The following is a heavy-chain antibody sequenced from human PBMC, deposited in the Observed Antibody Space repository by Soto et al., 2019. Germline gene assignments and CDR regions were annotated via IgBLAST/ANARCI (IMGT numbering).Heavy chain of an antibody. V-gene: IGHV3-23*01. CDR3: AKDLARITMIVVAPL. CDR1: GFTFSSYA. D-gene: IGHD3-22*01. Sequence: PXGSLRLSCAASGFTFSSYAMSWVRQAPGKGLEWVSATSGSGGSTYYADSVKGRFTISRDNSKNTLYLQMNSLRAEDTAVYYCAKDLARITMIVVAPLWGQGTLVTVSS. CDR2: TSGSGGST. J-gene: IGHJ4*02.